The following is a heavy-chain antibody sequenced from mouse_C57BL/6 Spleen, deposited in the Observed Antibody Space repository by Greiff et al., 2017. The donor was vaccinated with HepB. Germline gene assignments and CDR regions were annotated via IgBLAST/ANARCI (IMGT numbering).Heavy chain of an antibody. CDR3: ARTPPYYKYAMDY. CDR2: ISGGGGNT. D-gene: IGHD2-12*01. Sequence: EVLLVESGGGLVKPGGSLKLSCAASGFTFSSYTMSWVRQTPEKRLEWVATISGGGGNTYYPDSVKGRFTISRDNAKNTLYLQMSSLRSEDTALYYCARTPPYYKYAMDYWGQGTSVTVSS. CDR1: GFTFSSYT. V-gene: IGHV5-9*01. J-gene: IGHJ4*01.